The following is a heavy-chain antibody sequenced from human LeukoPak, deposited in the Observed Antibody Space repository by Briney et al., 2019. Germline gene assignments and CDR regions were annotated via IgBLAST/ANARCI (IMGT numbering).Heavy chain of an antibody. Sequence: ASVKVSCKASGYTFTSYDINWVRQATGQGLEWMGWMNPNSGNTGYAQKFQGRVTMTRNTSISTAYMELSSLRSEDTAVYYCARGPTTMIVVGNWFDPWGQGTLVTVSS. V-gene: IGHV1-8*01. D-gene: IGHD3-22*01. CDR2: MNPNSGNT. CDR1: GYTFTSYD. CDR3: ARGPTTMIVVGNWFDP. J-gene: IGHJ5*02.